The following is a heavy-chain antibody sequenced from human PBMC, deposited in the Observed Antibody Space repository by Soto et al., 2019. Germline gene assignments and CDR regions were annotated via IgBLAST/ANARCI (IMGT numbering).Heavy chain of an antibody. D-gene: IGHD3-22*01. CDR1: GYTFTSYA. V-gene: IGHV1-3*01. J-gene: IGHJ4*02. CDR3: AREPLPRDGYYPLDY. CDR2: INAGNGNT. Sequence: ASVKVSCKASGYTFTSYAMHWVRQAPGQRLEWMGWINAGNGNTKYSQKFQGRVTITRDTSASTAYMELSSLRSEDTAVYYCAREPLPRDGYYPLDYWGQGTLVTVSS.